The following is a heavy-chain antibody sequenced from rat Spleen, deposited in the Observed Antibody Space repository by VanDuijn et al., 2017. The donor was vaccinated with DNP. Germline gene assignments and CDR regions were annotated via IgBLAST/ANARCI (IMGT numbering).Heavy chain of an antibody. Sequence: EVQLQESGPGLVKPSQSLSLSCSVTGYSITSSYRWNWIRKFPGNKLEWMGYINSAGSTNYNPSLKSRISITRDTSKNQFFLQVNSVTTEDTATYYCARSAHYSGYYFDYWGQGVMVTVSS. V-gene: IGHV3-3*01. D-gene: IGHD1-1*01. CDR3: ARSAHYSGYYFDY. CDR1: GYSITSSYR. J-gene: IGHJ2*01. CDR2: INSAGST.